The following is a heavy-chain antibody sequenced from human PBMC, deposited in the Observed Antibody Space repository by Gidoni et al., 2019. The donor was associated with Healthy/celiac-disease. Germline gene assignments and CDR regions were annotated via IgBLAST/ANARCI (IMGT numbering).Heavy chain of an antibody. D-gene: IGHD4-17*01. V-gene: IGHV4-39*01. CDR2: IYYSGCT. CDR3: AGPRGRLTTVTTSGAFDI. J-gene: IGHJ3*02. CDR1: GGSISSSSYY. Sequence: QLQLQESCPGLVKPSETLSLTCTVSGGSISSSSYYWGWIRQPPGKGLEWIGSIYYSGCTYYNPSLKSRVTISVDTSKNQFSLKLSSVTAADTAVYYCAGPRGRLTTVTTSGAFDIWGQGTMVTVSS.